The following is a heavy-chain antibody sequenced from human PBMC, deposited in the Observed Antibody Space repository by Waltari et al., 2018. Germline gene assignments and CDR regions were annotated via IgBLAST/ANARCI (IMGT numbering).Heavy chain of an antibody. CDR3: ASGIRSQNDY. D-gene: IGHD3-3*01. Sequence: QVQLQQWGAGLLKPSETLSLTCAVYGGSFSGYYWSWIRQPPGKGLEWIGEINHSGSTNYNPSLKSRVTISVDTSKNQFALKLSSVTAADTAVYYCASGIRSQNDYWGQGTLVTVSS. CDR2: INHSGST. V-gene: IGHV4-34*01. CDR1: GGSFSGYY. J-gene: IGHJ4*02.